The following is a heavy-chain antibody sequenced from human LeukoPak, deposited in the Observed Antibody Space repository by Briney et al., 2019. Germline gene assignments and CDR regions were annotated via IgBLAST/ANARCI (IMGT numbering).Heavy chain of an antibody. CDR1: GFTFSSYA. V-gene: IGHV3-23*01. D-gene: IGHD3-22*01. CDR2: ISGGGGTT. CDR3: AKDSGPYTSGYYGH. J-gene: IGHJ4*02. Sequence: GGSLRLYCAASGFTFSSYAMSWVRQAPGKRLEWVSAISGGGGTTYYADSEKGRFTISRDNSKHTLFLQMNSLRAEDTAVYYCAKDSGPYTSGYYGHWGQGTLVTVSS.